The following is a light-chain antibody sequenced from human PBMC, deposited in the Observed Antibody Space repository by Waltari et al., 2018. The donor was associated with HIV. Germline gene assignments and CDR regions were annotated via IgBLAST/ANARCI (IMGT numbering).Light chain of an antibody. V-gene: IGLV2-23*02. CDR2: EVN. CDR3: CSYVGRV. CDR1: SGDAGSYNL. Sequence: QSALIQPASVSGSPGQSITLSCTGPSGDAGSYNLVSWYQQHPGKAPKLLISEVNKRPSGVSSRFSGSKSGTTASLTISGLQAEDEADYYCCSYVGRVFGGGTKLTVL. J-gene: IGLJ3*02.